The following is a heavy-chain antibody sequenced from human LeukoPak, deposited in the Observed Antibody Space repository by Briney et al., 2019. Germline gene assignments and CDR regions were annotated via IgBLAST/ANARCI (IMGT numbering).Heavy chain of an antibody. CDR2: ISSSSSTI. J-gene: IGHJ4*02. D-gene: IGHD3-10*01. Sequence: GGSLRLSCAASGFTFSYYNINWVRQAPGKGLEWVSYISSSSSTIYYADSVKGRFTISRDNAKNSLYLQMNSLRAEDTAVYYCAKLLWFGELLGPPGPPDYWGQGTLVTVSS. CDR1: GFTFSYYN. V-gene: IGHV3-48*01. CDR3: AKLLWFGELLGPPGPPDY.